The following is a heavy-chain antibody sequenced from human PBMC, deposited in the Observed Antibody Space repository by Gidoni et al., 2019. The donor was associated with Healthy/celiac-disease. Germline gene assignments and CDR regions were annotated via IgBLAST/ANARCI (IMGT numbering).Heavy chain of an antibody. Sequence: GKALEWLALIYWDDDKRYSPSLKSRLTITKDTSKNQVVLTMTNMDPVDTATYYCAHSGRGDELGYYFDYWGQGTLVTVSS. V-gene: IGHV2-5*02. D-gene: IGHD6-13*01. CDR2: IYWDDDK. CDR3: AHSGRGDELGYYFDY. J-gene: IGHJ4*02.